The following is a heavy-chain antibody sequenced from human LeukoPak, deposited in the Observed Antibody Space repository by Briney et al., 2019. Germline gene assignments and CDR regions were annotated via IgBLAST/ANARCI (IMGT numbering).Heavy chain of an antibody. V-gene: IGHV3-48*01. D-gene: IGHD3-22*01. J-gene: IGHJ4*02. CDR3: AREFTYYYDSCGYFNY. CDR2: ASSSGATI. Sequence: PGGSLRLSCAASGFTFSSHSMSWVRQAPGEGLEWIAYASSSGATIFYADSVRGRFTISRDTAKSSLYLQMSSLRVEDTAIYYCAREFTYYYDSCGYFNYWGRESWSPSPQ. CDR1: GFTFSSHS.